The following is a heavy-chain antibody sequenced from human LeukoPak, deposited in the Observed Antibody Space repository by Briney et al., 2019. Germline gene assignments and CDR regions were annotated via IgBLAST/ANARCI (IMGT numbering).Heavy chain of an antibody. V-gene: IGHV4-59*08. Sequence: PSETLSLTCTVSGGSITSYYWNWIRQPPGKGLEWIGYIYYSGSTNYNPSLKSRVTMSVDTSKNQFSLKLNSVTAADTAVYYCARGLAYYGSHAYYFDYWGQGTLVTVSS. CDR1: GGSITSYY. J-gene: IGHJ4*02. CDR2: IYYSGST. D-gene: IGHD3-10*01. CDR3: ARGLAYYGSHAYYFDY.